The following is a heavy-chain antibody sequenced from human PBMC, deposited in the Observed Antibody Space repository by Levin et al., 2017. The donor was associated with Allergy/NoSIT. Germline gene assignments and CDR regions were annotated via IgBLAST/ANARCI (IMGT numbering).Heavy chain of an antibody. V-gene: IGHV1-2*02. CDR2: INPNSGGT. CDR3: ASFPVAGYC. Sequence: GESLKISCKASGYTFTGYYMHWVRQAPGQGLEWMGWINPNSGGTNYTQKFQGRVTMTRDTSISTAYMELSRLTSDDTAVYYCASFPVAGYCWGQGTLVTVSS. J-gene: IGHJ4*02. CDR1: GYTFTGYY. D-gene: IGHD6-19*01.